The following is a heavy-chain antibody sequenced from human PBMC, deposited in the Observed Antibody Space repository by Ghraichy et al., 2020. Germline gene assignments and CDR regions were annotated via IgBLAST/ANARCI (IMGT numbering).Heavy chain of an antibody. D-gene: IGHD6-13*01. CDR1: GFSLSASGVG. V-gene: IGHV2-5*01. CDR3: AHTMIAAAGTPVYDY. CDR2: IYWNDDK. Sequence: SGPTLVKPTQTLTLTCTFSGFSLSASGVGVGWIRQPPGKALEWLALIYWNDDKRYSPSLKSRLTITKDTSKNQVVLTMTNMDPVDTATYYCAHTMIAAAGTPVYDYWGQGTLVTVSS. J-gene: IGHJ4*02.